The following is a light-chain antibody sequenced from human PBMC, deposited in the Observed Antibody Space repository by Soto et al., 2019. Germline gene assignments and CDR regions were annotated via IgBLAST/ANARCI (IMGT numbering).Light chain of an antibody. V-gene: IGLV2-8*01. CDR1: SSDVGGYNY. J-gene: IGLJ2*01. CDR2: EVS. Sequence: QSALTQPPSASGSPGQSVTISCTGTSSDVGGYNYVSWYQQHPGKAPKLMIYEVSKRPSGVPDRFSGSKSGNTASLTVSGLQAEDAADYYCSSYGGSNNLVFGGGTKLTVL. CDR3: SSYGGSNNLV.